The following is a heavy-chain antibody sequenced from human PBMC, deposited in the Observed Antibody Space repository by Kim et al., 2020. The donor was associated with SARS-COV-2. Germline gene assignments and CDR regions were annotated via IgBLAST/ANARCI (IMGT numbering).Heavy chain of an antibody. J-gene: IGHJ6*04. CDR1: GGSISSYY. V-gene: IGHV4-59*08. CDR3: ARLNSGSQAALDV. CDR2: IYYSGST. D-gene: IGHD1-26*01. Sequence: SETLSLTCTVSGGSISSYYWSWIRQPPGKGLEWIGYIYYSGSTNYNPSLKSRVTISVDTSKNQFSLKLSSVTAADTAVYYCARLNSGSQAALDVWGKGTTVTVSS.